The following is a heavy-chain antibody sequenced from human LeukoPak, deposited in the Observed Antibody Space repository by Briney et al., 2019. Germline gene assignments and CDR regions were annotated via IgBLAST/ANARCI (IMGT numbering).Heavy chain of an antibody. CDR2: FDPEDGET. CDR3: ATAGYCSSTSCYLVWFDP. D-gene: IGHD2-2*01. J-gene: IGHJ5*02. Sequence: ASVKVSCKVSGYTLTELSMHWVRQAPGKGLEWMGGFDPEDGETIYAQKFQGRVTMTEDTSTDTAYMELSSLRPEDTAVYYCATAGYCSSTSCYLVWFDPWGQGTLVTVSS. CDR1: GYTLTELS. V-gene: IGHV1-24*01.